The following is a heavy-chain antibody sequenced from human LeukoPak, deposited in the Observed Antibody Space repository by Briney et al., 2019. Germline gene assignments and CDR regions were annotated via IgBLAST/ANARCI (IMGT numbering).Heavy chain of an antibody. V-gene: IGHV3-23*01. CDR1: GFTFNNYA. CDR2: ITDNGGIT. Sequence: PGGSLRLSCAGSGFTFNNYAVSWVRQPPGKGLEWVSIITDNGGITYYGDSVKGRFTISIDNSKNTLYLQMNSLTAEDTAVYYCVRRVVGATSRWFDPWGQGTLVTVSS. D-gene: IGHD1-26*01. J-gene: IGHJ5*02. CDR3: VRRVVGATSRWFDP.